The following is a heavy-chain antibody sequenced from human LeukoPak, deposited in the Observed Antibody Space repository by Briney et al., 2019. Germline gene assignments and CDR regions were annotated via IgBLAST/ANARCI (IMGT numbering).Heavy chain of an antibody. D-gene: IGHD5-12*01. CDR3: ARELVGGGNDRGAFDM. CDR1: GYTFTSYH. CDR2: INANSGAT. Sequence: GASVKVSCKASGYTFTSYHMHWVRQAPGQGLEWMGWINANSGATNSAQKFQGRVTMTRDTSINTAYMDLSRLRSDDTAIYYFARELVGGGNDRGAFDMWGRGTMVTVSS. J-gene: IGHJ3*02. V-gene: IGHV1-2*02.